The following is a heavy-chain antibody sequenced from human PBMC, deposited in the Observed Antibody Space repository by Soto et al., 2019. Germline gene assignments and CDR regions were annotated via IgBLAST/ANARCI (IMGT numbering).Heavy chain of an antibody. CDR1: GGSIRSSDFY. V-gene: IGHV4-39*01. CDR3: ARHHTGHDNLEH. D-gene: IGHD1-1*01. CDR2: INYSGTT. J-gene: IGHJ1*01. Sequence: QLQLPESGPRLVKPSGTLSLPCPVSGGSIRSSDFYWDWVRQPPGKGLEWIGTINYSGTTFYSQFLRGRVTISVDTSSNQFSLKLSSVTAADTAVYYCARHHTGHDNLEHWGRGTLVTVSS.